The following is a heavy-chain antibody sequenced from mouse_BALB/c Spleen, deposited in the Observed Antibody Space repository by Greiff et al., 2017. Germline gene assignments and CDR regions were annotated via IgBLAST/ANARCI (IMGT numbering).Heavy chain of an antibody. D-gene: IGHD3-3*01. CDR1: GFTFTDYY. Sequence: EVKLVESGGGLVQPGGSLRLSCATSGFTFTDYYMSWVRQPPGKALEWLGFIRNKANGYTTEYSASVKGRFTISRDNSQSILYLQMNTLRAEDSATYYCARDPGGTWGFDYWGQGTTLTVSS. J-gene: IGHJ2*01. CDR2: IRNKANGYTT. CDR3: ARDPGGTWGFDY. V-gene: IGHV7-3*02.